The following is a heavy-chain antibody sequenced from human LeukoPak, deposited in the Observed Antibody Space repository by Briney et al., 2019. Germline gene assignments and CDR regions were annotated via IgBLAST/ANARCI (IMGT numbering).Heavy chain of an antibody. CDR2: IRYDGSNK. D-gene: IGHD6-13*01. CDR3: AKDSAAGSSLFGLDI. CDR1: GFTFSSYG. V-gene: IGHV3-30*02. J-gene: IGHJ3*02. Sequence: GGSLRLSCAASGFTFSSYGMHWVRQAPGKGPEWVAFIRYDGSNKYYADSVKGRFTISRDNSKNTLYLQMNSLRAEDTAVYYCAKDSAAGSSLFGLDIWGQGRIVTVSS.